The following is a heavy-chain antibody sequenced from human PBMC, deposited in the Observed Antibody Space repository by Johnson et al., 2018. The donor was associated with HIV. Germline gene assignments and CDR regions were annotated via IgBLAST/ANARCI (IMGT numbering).Heavy chain of an antibody. J-gene: IGHJ3*02. D-gene: IGHD6-19*01. CDR2: ISYDVSNK. CDR3: AREVRKAVAGNFDI. V-gene: IGHV3-30*03. Sequence: QVQLVESGGGVVQPGRSLRLSCAASGFTFSSYGMHWVRQAPGKGLEWVAVISYDVSNKYYADSVKGRFTISRVNAKKSLYLQMNSLRAEDTAVYYCAREVRKAVAGNFDIWGQGTMVTVSS. CDR1: GFTFSSYG.